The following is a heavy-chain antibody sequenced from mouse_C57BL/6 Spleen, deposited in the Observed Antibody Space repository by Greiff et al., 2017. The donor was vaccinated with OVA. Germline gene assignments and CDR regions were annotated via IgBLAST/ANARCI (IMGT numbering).Heavy chain of an antibody. J-gene: IGHJ2*01. V-gene: IGHV1-55*01. CDR3: ARGGDNYFDY. Sequence: QVQLKQPGAELVKPGASVKMSCKASGYTFPSYWITWVKQRPGQGLEWIGDIYPGSGSTNYNEKFKSKATLTVDTSSSTAYMQLSSLTSEDSAVYYCARGGDNYFDYWGQGTTLTVSS. CDR2: IYPGSGST. CDR1: GYTFPSYW.